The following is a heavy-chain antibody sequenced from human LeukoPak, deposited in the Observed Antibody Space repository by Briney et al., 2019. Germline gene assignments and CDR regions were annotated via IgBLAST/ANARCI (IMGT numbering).Heavy chain of an antibody. CDR3: ARDLGYNWFDP. V-gene: IGHV4-4*07. J-gene: IGHJ5*02. CDR2: IYTSGST. CDR1: GGSTSSYY. D-gene: IGHD7-27*01. Sequence: SETLSLTCTVSGGSTSSYYWSWIRQPAGKGLEWIGRIYTSGSTNYNPSLKSRVTMSVDTSRNQFSLKLSPVTAADTAVYYCARDLGYNWFDPWGQGTLVTVSS.